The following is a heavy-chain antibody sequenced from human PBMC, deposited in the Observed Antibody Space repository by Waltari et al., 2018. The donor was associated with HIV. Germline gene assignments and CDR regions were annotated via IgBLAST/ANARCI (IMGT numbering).Heavy chain of an antibody. J-gene: IGHJ6*02. CDR2: INSDGTSR. CDR3: VRVEYVGWASDYHYGMDV. D-gene: IGHD2-8*01. Sequence: EVQLVEFGGDLVNPGGSLGLSCATPVFSFTHFWVHWGLQAPGKGLVWVARINSDGTSRAYGAAMKGRFTISRDNGNNTLDLQMRRLRVEDTAVYYCVRVEYVGWASDYHYGMDVWGQGTTVIVAS. V-gene: IGHV3-74*03. CDR1: VFSFTHFW.